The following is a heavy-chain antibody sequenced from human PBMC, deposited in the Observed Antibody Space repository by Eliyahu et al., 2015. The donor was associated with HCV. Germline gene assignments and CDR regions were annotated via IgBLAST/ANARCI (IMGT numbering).Heavy chain of an antibody. CDR2: ISYGGSNK. J-gene: IGHJ4*02. CDR3: ATIAVAGDFDY. D-gene: IGHD6-19*01. CDR1: GFTFSSYG. Sequence: QVQLVESGGGVVQPGRSLRLSCAASGFTFSSYGMHWVRQAPGKGLEWGAVISYGGSNKYYADSVKGRFTISRDNSKNTLYLQMNSLRAEDTAVYYCATIAVAGDFDYWGQGTLVTVSS. V-gene: IGHV3-30*03.